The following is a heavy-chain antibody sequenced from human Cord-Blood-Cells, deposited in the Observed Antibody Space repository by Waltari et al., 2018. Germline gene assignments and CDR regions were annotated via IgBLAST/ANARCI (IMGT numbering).Heavy chain of an antibody. Sequence: QVQLQESGPGLVKPSETLSLTCTVSGGSISSYYWSWLRTPAGKGLEWIGRIYTSGSTNYNPSLKSRVTMSVDTSKNQFSLKLSSVTAADTAVYYCARDGSRYYYYGMDVWGQGTTVTVSS. V-gene: IGHV4-4*07. CDR1: GGSISSYY. CDR2: IYTSGST. CDR3: ARDGSRYYYYGMDV. J-gene: IGHJ6*02.